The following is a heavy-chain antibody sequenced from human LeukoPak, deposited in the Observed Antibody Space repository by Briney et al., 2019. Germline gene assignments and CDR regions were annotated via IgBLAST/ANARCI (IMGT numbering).Heavy chain of an antibody. D-gene: IGHD6-6*01. CDR2: INHSGST. J-gene: IGHJ5*02. V-gene: IGHV4-34*01. CDR3: ARGRIAARRPGKWFDP. Sequence: SETLSLTCAVYGGSFSGYYWSWIRQPPGKGLEWIGEINHSGSTNNNPHVKSRVTISGDTSKNQFSLKLSSVTGADTAVYYCARGRIAARRPGKWFDPWAREPWSPSPQ. CDR1: GGSFSGYY.